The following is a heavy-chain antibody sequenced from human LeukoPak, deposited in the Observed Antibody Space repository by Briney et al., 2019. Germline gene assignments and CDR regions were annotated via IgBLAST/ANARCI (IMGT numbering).Heavy chain of an antibody. Sequence: ASVKVSCKASGFTFTSSAMQWVRQARGQRLAWIGWIVVGSGNTNYAQKFQERVTITRDMSTSTAYMELSSLRSEDTAVYYCAASKGYSGSPLYMDVWGKGTTVTISS. CDR2: IVVGSGNT. CDR1: GFTFTSSA. V-gene: IGHV1-58*02. CDR3: AASKGYSGSPLYMDV. J-gene: IGHJ6*03. D-gene: IGHD1-26*01.